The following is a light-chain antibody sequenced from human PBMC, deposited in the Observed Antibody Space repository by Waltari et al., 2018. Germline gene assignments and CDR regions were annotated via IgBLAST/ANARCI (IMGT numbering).Light chain of an antibody. Sequence: QSALTQPASVSGSPGQSITISCTGTSSDVGTYNYVSWYQQHPGKAPKLMIFDVSIRPSGVSNRFSGSKSGNTASLTISGLQAEDEAAYYCSSYISSSTLELFGGGTSLTVL. J-gene: IGLJ2*01. CDR1: SSDVGTYNY. CDR2: DVS. V-gene: IGLV2-14*03. CDR3: SSYISSSTLEL.